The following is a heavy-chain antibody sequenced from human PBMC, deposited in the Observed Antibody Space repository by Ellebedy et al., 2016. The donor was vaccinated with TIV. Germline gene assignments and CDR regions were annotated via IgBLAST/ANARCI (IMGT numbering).Heavy chain of an antibody. D-gene: IGHD3-3*01. Sequence: SETLSLXCAVYGGSFSGYYWSWIRQPPGKGLEWIGEINHSGSTNYNPSLKSRVTISVDTSKNQFSLKLSSVTAADTAVYYCAREQGGITIFGVVISRSGWFDPWGQGTLVTVSS. CDR2: INHSGST. V-gene: IGHV4-34*01. CDR3: AREQGGITIFGVVISRSGWFDP. CDR1: GGSFSGYY. J-gene: IGHJ5*02.